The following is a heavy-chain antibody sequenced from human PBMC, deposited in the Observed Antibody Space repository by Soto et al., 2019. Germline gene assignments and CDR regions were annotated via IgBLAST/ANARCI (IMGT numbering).Heavy chain of an antibody. CDR2: INHSGST. J-gene: IGHJ6*02. Sequence: KASETLSLTCAVYGGSFSGHYWSWIRQPPGKGLEWIGEINHSGSTNYNPSPKSRVTISVDTSKNQFSLKLSSVTAADTAVYYCARGRRYYDFWSGYPNRYYYYYYGMDVWGQGTTVTVSS. V-gene: IGHV4-34*01. CDR3: ARGRRYYDFWSGYPNRYYYYYYGMDV. D-gene: IGHD3-3*01. CDR1: GGSFSGHY.